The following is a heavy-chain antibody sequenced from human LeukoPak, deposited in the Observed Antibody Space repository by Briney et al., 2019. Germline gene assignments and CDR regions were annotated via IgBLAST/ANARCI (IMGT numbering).Heavy chain of an antibody. CDR1: GFRFSSYA. CDR2: INTDGSST. Sequence: GGSLRLACAASGFRFSSYAMSWVRQAPGEGLVWVSRINTDGSSTSYADSVKGRFTISRDNAKNTLYLQMNSLRAEDTAVYYCARDAYSSSPKPDYWGQGTLVTVSS. D-gene: IGHD6-6*01. V-gene: IGHV3-74*01. J-gene: IGHJ4*02. CDR3: ARDAYSSSPKPDY.